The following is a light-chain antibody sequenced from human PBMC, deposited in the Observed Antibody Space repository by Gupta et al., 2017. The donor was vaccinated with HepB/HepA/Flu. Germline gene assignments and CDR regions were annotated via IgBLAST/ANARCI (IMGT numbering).Light chain of an antibody. J-gene: IGKJ4*01. V-gene: IGKV4-1*01. CDR2: CAS. CDR1: QSVLYSSNNKNY. Sequence: DIVMTQSPDSLAVSLGGKATINCKSSQSVLYSSNNKNYLAWYQQKPGQPPKLLIYCASTRESGVPDRFSGSGSGTDFTLTISSLQAEDVAVYYCQQFYSTPLTFGGGTKVEIK. CDR3: QQFYSTPLT.